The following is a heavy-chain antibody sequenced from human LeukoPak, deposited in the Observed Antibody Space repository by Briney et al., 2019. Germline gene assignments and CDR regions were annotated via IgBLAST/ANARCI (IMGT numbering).Heavy chain of an antibody. V-gene: IGHV3-23*01. CDR2: ISGSGGST. Sequence: GGSLRLSCAASGFTFSSYAMSWVRQAPGKGLEGVSAISGSGGSTYYADSVKGRFTISRDNSKNTLYLQMNSLRAEDTAVYYCAKWSQLRDIVVVPAAISHYYYYGMDVWGQGTTVTVSS. CDR1: GFTFSSYA. D-gene: IGHD2-2*01. CDR3: AKWSQLRDIVVVPAAISHYYYYGMDV. J-gene: IGHJ6*02.